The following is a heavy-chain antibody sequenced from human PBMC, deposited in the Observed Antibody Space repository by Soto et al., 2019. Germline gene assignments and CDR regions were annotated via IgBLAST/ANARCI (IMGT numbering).Heavy chain of an antibody. CDR1: GFTFSSYA. CDR3: ARDRAVVVTASHFDY. V-gene: IGHV3-30-3*01. J-gene: IGHJ4*02. D-gene: IGHD2-21*02. CDR2: ISYDGSNK. Sequence: GGSLRLSCAASGFTFSSYAMHWIRQAPGKGLEWVAVISYDGSNKYYADSVKGRFTISRDNSKNTLYLQMNSLRAEDTAVYYCARDRAVVVTASHFDYWGQGXLVTVYS.